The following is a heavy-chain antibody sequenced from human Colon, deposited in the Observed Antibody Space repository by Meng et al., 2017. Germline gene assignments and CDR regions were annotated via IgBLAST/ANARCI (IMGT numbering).Heavy chain of an antibody. CDR3: ARDRSGTTDYFDY. CDR1: GYTFTSYG. Sequence: ASVKVSCKASGYTFTSYGISWVRQAPGQGLEWMGWISGYNGNTNYAQRLQGRVTMTTDTSTTTAYMELRSLRSDDTAVYYCARDRSGTTDYFDYWGQGTLVTVSS. CDR2: ISGYNGNT. J-gene: IGHJ4*02. V-gene: IGHV1-18*01. D-gene: IGHD1-1*01.